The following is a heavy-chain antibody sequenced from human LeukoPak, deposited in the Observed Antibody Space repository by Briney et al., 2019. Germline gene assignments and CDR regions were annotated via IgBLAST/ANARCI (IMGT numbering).Heavy chain of an antibody. CDR2: IKSKTDGGTT. Sequence: GGSLRLSCAASGFTFNNAWMTWVRQAPGKGLEWVGRIKSKTDGGTTDYATPVKGRFTISRDDSKNTLYPQMNSLKTEDTAVYYCTTGLTMVRGLMSYSDYWGQGTLVTVSS. CDR3: TTGLTMVRGLMSYSDY. CDR1: GFTFNNAW. D-gene: IGHD3-10*01. J-gene: IGHJ4*02. V-gene: IGHV3-15*01.